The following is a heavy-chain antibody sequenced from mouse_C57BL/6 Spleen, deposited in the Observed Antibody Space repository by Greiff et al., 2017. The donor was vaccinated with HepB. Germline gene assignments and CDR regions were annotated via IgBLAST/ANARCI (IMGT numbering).Heavy chain of an antibody. CDR2: IDPEDGET. J-gene: IGHJ2*01. CDR3: ARAYYGNYPYYFDY. CDR1: GFNIKDYY. D-gene: IGHD2-10*01. Sequence: EVKLMDSGAELVKPGASVKLSCTASGFNIKDYYMHWVKQRTEQSLEWIGMIDPEDGETNYAPKFQGKATITADTSSNTAYLQLSSLTSEDTAVYYCARAYYGNYPYYFDYWGQGTTLTVSS. V-gene: IGHV14-2*01.